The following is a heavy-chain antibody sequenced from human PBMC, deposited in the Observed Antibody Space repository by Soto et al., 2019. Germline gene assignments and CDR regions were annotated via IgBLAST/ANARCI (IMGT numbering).Heavy chain of an antibody. CDR1: GYTFTGYY. Sequence: GAAVKFSCKASGYTFTGYYMHWVRQAPGQGLEWMGWINPNSGGSNYAQKSQGWVTMTRDTSISTAYMALTRLSSDHSAVSYSARDHGDYRFFDSFDIWGQGTMVTVSS. CDR3: ARDHGDYRFFDSFDI. D-gene: IGHD4-17*01. CDR2: INPNSGGS. J-gene: IGHJ3*02. V-gene: IGHV1-2*04.